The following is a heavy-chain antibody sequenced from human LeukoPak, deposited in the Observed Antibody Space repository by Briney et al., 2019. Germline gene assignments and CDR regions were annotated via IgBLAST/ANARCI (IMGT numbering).Heavy chain of an antibody. D-gene: IGHD6-13*01. CDR3: ARDKRGIAAAGDNFDH. J-gene: IGHJ4*02. V-gene: IGHV7-4-1*02. CDR1: GYTFTSYA. Sequence: ASVKVSCKASGYTFTSYAMNWVRQAPGQGLEWMGWINTNTGNPTYAQGFTGRFVFSLDTSVSTAYLQISSLKAEDTAVYYCARDKRGIAAAGDNFDHWGQGTLVTVSS. CDR2: INTNTGNP.